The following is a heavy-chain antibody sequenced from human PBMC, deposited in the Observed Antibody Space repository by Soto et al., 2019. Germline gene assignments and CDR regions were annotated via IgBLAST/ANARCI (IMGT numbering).Heavy chain of an antibody. CDR3: AKDRYGSGSYYFDY. CDR2: ISYDGSNK. Sequence: PXGSLELSCAASGFTFSSYGMHGVRQAPGKGLEWVAVISYDGSNKYYADSVKGRFTISRDNSKNTLYLQMNSLRAEDTAVYYCAKDRYGSGSYYFDYWGQGTLVTVSS. J-gene: IGHJ4*02. D-gene: IGHD3-10*01. V-gene: IGHV3-30*18. CDR1: GFTFSSYG.